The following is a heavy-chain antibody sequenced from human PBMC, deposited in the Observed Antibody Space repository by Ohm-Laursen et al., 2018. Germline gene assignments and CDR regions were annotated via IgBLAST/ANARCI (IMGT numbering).Heavy chain of an antibody. V-gene: IGHV3-33*01. CDR2: IWYDGSNK. CDR1: GFTFSSYG. D-gene: IGHD3-10*01. CDR3: ARLGPSGSYACHDY. J-gene: IGHJ4*02. Sequence: SLRLSCAASGFTFSSYGMHWVRQAPGKGLEWVAVIWYDGSNKYYADSVKGRFTIPRDNSKNTLYLQMNSLRAEDTAVYYCARLGPSGSYACHDYWGQGTLVTVSS.